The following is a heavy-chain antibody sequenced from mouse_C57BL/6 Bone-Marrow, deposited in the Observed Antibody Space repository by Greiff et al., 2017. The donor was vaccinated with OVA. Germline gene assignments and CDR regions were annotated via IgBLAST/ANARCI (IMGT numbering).Heavy chain of an antibody. CDR3: ALLLGYFDV. Sequence: VQLKESGGGLVKPGGSLKLSCAASGFTFSDYGMHWVRQAPEKGLEWVAYISSGSSTIYYADTVKGRFTISRDNAKNTLFLQMPSLRSEDTAMYYCALLLGYFDVWGTGTTVTVSS. CDR2: ISSGSSTI. V-gene: IGHV5-17*01. D-gene: IGHD1-1*01. J-gene: IGHJ1*03. CDR1: GFTFSDYG.